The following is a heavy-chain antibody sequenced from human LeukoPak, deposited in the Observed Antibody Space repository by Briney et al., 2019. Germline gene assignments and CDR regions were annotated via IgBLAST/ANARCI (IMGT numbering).Heavy chain of an antibody. CDR2: ISSSSSYT. Sequence: PGGSLRLSCAASGFTFSDYYMSWIRQAPGKGLEWVSYISSSSSYTNYADSVKGRFTISRDNAKNSLYLQMNSLRAEDTAVHYCARDRGYDYVWGSSKPYNWFDPWGQGTLVTVSS. CDR1: GFTFSDYY. CDR3: ARDRGYDYVWGSSKPYNWFDP. J-gene: IGHJ5*02. V-gene: IGHV3-11*05. D-gene: IGHD3-16*01.